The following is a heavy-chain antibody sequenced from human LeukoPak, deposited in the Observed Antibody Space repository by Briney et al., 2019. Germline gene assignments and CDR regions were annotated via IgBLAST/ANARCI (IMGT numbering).Heavy chain of an antibody. J-gene: IGHJ5*02. CDR1: GFTFSRYV. D-gene: IGHD2-2*01. CDR2: ISYDGSNK. Sequence: GGSLRLSCAASGFTFSRYVLHWVRQAPGKGLEWVAVISYDGSNKYYADSVKGRFTISRDNAKNSLYLQMNSLRAEDTAVYYCARDADCSSSSCYGEESYNSFDPWGQGTLVTVSS. V-gene: IGHV3-30*04. CDR3: ARDADCSSSSCYGEESYNSFDP.